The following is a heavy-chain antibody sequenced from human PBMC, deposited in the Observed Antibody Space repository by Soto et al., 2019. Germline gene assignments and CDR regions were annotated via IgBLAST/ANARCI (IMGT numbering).Heavy chain of an antibody. CDR1: RFTFSNYG. CDR3: ARLYCSSPSCYSVGAFEI. J-gene: IGHJ3*02. D-gene: IGHD2-2*01. V-gene: IGHV3-33*01. CDR2: IWFDGSDK. Sequence: QVQLVESGGGVVQPGRSLRLSCAASRFTFSNYGMHWVRQAPGKGLEWVALIWFDGSDKYYADSVKGRFTMSRDNSKNTVYLQMNSLRAEDTAMYYCARLYCSSPSCYSVGAFEIRGQGTMVTVSS.